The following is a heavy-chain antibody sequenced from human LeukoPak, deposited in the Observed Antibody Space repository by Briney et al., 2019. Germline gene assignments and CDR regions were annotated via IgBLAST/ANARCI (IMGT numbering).Heavy chain of an antibody. Sequence: SQTLSLTCAVSGGSISSGGYSWSWIRQPPGKGLEWIGYIYHSGSTYYNPSLKSRVTISVDRSKNQFSLKLSSVTAAGTAVYYCARGLLGNDGAFDIWGQGTMVTVSS. D-gene: IGHD4-23*01. CDR2: IYHSGST. V-gene: IGHV4-30-2*01. CDR1: GGSISSGGYS. CDR3: ARGLLGNDGAFDI. J-gene: IGHJ3*02.